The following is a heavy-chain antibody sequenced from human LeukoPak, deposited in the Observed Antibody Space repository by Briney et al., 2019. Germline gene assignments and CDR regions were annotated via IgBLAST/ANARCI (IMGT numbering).Heavy chain of an antibody. CDR2: IYYSGST. Sequence: SETLSLTCAVYGGSFSGYYWSWIRQPPGKGVEWIGYIYYSGSTNYNPSLKSRVTISVDTSKNQFSLKLSSVTAADTAVYYCARQRWELLYYFDYWGQGTLVTVSS. V-gene: IGHV4-59*08. CDR1: GGSFSGYY. J-gene: IGHJ4*02. CDR3: ARQRWELLYYFDY. D-gene: IGHD1-26*01.